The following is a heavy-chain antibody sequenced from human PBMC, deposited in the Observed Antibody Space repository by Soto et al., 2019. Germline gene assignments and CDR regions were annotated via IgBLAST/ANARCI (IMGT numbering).Heavy chain of an antibody. D-gene: IGHD1-26*01. V-gene: IGHV3-23*01. J-gene: IGHJ4*02. Sequence: GGSLRLSCAASGFTFSNFAMSWVRQAPGKGLEWVSAVSGSGGSTHHADSVKGRFTISRDNSKNTLYLQMNSLRAEDTAVYYCAKDVDTRTNDYWGQGTRVTVSS. CDR1: GFTFSNFA. CDR2: VSGSGGST. CDR3: AKDVDTRTNDY.